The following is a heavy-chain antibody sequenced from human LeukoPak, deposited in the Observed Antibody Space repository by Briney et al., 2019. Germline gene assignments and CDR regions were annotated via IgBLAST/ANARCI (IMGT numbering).Heavy chain of an antibody. CDR3: ARDGPEQQLVYFDY. V-gene: IGHV3-30-3*01. D-gene: IGHD6-13*01. CDR2: ISYDGSNK. J-gene: IGHJ4*02. Sequence: PGGSLRLSCAASGFTFSSYAMHWVRQAPGKGLEWVAAISYDGSNKYYADSVKGRFTISRDNSKNTLYLQMNSLRAEDTAVYYCARDGPEQQLVYFDYWGQGTLVTVSS. CDR1: GFTFSSYA.